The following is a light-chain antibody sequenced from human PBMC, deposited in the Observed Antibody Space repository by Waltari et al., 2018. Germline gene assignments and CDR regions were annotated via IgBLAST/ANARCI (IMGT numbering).Light chain of an antibody. CDR3: QGLGSNRGV. CDR2: KEI. Sequence: SSSLPPPPSASVSAGQTADITSSGDVLGSKYAAWYQHKPGQHPLLVIYKEIYRPPGISAGFSGSKSGNTATLAISGTQAMDDSDYSCQGLGSNRGVFGGGTKLTVL. CDR1: VLGSKY. V-gene: IGLV3-1*01. J-gene: IGLJ3*02.